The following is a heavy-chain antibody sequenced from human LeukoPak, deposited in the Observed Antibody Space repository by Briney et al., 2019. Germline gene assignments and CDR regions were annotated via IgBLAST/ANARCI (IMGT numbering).Heavy chain of an antibody. CDR2: IYYSGST. J-gene: IGHJ4*01. CDR3: AGLGGTYYYDSSGYYSY. Sequence: PSETLSLTCTVSGGSIRSSSYYWGWIRQPPGKGLEWIGSIYYSGSTYYNPSLKSRVTISVDTSKNQFSLKLSSVTAADTAVYYCAGLGGTYYYDSSGYYSYWGQGTLVTVSS. D-gene: IGHD3-22*01. V-gene: IGHV4-39*01. CDR1: GGSIRSSSYY.